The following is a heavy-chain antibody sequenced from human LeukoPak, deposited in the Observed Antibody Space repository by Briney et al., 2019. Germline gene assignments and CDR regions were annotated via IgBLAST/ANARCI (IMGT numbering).Heavy chain of an antibody. V-gene: IGHV3-30*02. D-gene: IGHD3-10*01. CDR2: IRYDGSNN. CDR3: AKDSPPSGYQFGAFDM. J-gene: IGHJ3*02. Sequence: QPGGSLRLSCAASGFTFSSYGMHWVRQAPGKGLEWVAFIRYDGSNNYYADSVKGRFTISRDNSKNTLYLQMNSLRAEDTAVYHCAKDSPPSGYQFGAFDMWGQGTMVAVSS. CDR1: GFTFSSYG.